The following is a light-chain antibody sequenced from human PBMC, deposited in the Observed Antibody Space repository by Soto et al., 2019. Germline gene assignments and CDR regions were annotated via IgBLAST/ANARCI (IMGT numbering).Light chain of an antibody. CDR2: AAS. CDR1: QSVDSSF. V-gene: IGKV3-20*01. J-gene: IGKJ1*01. CDR3: QQYGTVPWT. Sequence: DIVLTQSPGTLSLSPGERATLSCRASQSVDSSFLGWYQQKPGQSPRLLIYAASSRASGIPDRFSGSGSGTDFTLSINGLDPEDLAVYYCQQYGTVPWTFGQGTKVDIK.